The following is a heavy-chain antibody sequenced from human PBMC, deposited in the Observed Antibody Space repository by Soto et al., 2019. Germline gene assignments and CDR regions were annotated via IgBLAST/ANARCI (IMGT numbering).Heavy chain of an antibody. J-gene: IGHJ1*01. V-gene: IGHV4-61*01. D-gene: IGHD3-16*02. CDR3: ARYAYAWGSHRTEYSQR. CDR1: GGSVSSGSYY. Sequence: PSETLSLTCTVSGGSVSSGSYYWSWIRQPPGKGLKWIGYIYYSGSTNYNPSLKSRVTISVDTSKNQFSLKLSSVTAGITAVYYCARYAYAWGSHRTEYSQRGGQETLV. CDR2: IYYSGST.